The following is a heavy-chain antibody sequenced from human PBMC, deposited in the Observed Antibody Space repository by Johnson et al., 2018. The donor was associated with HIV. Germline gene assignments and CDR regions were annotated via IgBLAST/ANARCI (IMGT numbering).Heavy chain of an antibody. CDR3: ALYPPDAFDI. V-gene: IGHV3-66*02. CDR1: GFTFSNYA. CDR2: IYSGGST. Sequence: VQLVESGGGLVQPGGSLRLSCAASGFTFSNYAMSWVRQAPGKGLEWVSAIYSGGSTYYADSVKGRFTISRDNSKNTLYLQMNSLRAEDTAVYYCALYPPDAFDIWGQGTMVTVSS. D-gene: IGHD5/OR15-5a*01. J-gene: IGHJ3*02.